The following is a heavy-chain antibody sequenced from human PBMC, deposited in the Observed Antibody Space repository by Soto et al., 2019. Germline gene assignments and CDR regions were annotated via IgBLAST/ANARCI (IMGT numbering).Heavy chain of an antibody. Sequence: SETLSLTCTVSGGSITSSSYYWGWIRQPPGKGLEWIGNIYYSGSTYYNPSLKSRVTISVDTSKNQFSLKLSSVTAADTAVYYCARHGITMVRGVIITAGWFDPWGQGTLVTVSS. J-gene: IGHJ5*02. V-gene: IGHV4-39*01. CDR3: ARHGITMVRGVIITAGWFDP. D-gene: IGHD3-10*01. CDR2: IYYSGST. CDR1: GGSITSSSYY.